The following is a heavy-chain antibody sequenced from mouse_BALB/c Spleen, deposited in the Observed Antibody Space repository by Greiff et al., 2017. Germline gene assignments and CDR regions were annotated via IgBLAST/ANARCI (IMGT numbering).Heavy chain of an antibody. V-gene: IGHV14-3*02. J-gene: IGHJ4*01. CDR2: IDPANGNT. CDR1: GFNIKDTY. Sequence: DVKLVESGAELVKPGASVKLSCTASGFNIKDTYMHWVKQRPEQGLEWIGRIDPANGNTKYDPKFQGKATITADTSSNTAYLQLSSLTSEDTAVYYCARDGYEAMDYWGQGTSVTVSS. D-gene: IGHD1-2*01. CDR3: ARDGYEAMDY.